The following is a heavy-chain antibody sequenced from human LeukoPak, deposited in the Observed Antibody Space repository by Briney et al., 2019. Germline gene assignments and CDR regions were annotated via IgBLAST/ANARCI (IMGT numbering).Heavy chain of an antibody. D-gene: IGHD4-17*01. Sequence: PSETLSLTCTVSGGSISSYYWSWIRQPPGKGLEWIGYIYYSGSTNYNLSLKSRVTISVDTSKNQFSLKLSSVTAADTAVYYCAGLLDYGDYGDAFDIWGQGTMVTVSS. J-gene: IGHJ3*02. CDR1: GGSISSYY. V-gene: IGHV4-59*08. CDR2: IYYSGST. CDR3: AGLLDYGDYGDAFDI.